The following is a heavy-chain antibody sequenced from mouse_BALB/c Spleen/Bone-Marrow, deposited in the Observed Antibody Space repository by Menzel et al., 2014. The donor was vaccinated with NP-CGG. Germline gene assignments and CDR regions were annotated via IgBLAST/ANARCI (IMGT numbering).Heavy chain of an antibody. J-gene: IGHJ4*01. CDR3: TRDAMDY. CDR2: ISSGGSYT. V-gene: IGHV5-6-4*01. Sequence: EVTLMESGGGLVKPGGSLKLSCAASGFTFSSYTMSWVRQTPEKRLEWVATISSGGSYTYYPDSVKGRFTISRDNAKNTLYLQMSSLKSEDTAMYYCTRDAMDYWGQGTSVTVSS. CDR1: GFTFSSYT.